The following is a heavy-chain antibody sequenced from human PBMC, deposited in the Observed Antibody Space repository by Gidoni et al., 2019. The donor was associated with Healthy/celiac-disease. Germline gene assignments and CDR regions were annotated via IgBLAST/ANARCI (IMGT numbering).Heavy chain of an antibody. D-gene: IGHD6-13*01. CDR3: ARAPAAGTLPPPLDP. J-gene: IGHJ5*02. Sequence: QVQLVESGGGVVQPGRSLRLSCAASGFTFSSYGMHWVRQAPGKGLEWVAVIWYDGSNKYYADSVKGRFTISRDNSKNTLYLQMNSLRAEDTAVYYCARAPAAGTLPPPLDPWGQGTLVTVSS. CDR1: GFTFSSYG. V-gene: IGHV3-33*01. CDR2: IWYDGSNK.